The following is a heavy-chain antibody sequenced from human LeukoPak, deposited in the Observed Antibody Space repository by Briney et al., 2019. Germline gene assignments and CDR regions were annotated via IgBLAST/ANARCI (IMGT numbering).Heavy chain of an antibody. CDR2: INPNSGGT. D-gene: IGHD2-2*01. Sequence: ASVKVSCKASGYTFTGYYMHWVRQAPGQGLEWMGWINPNSGGTNYAQKFQGRVTMTRDTSISTAYMELSRLRSDDTAVYYCARDLVVVPAAPRHAFDIWGQGTMVTVSS. CDR3: ARDLVVVPAAPRHAFDI. J-gene: IGHJ3*02. V-gene: IGHV1-2*02. CDR1: GYTFTGYY.